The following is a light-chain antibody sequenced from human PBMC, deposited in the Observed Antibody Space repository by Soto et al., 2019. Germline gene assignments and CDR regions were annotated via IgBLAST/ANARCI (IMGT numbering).Light chain of an antibody. CDR3: QQYGNSAGVA. CDR2: ATS. CDR1: QSVGNGY. V-gene: IGKV3-20*01. J-gene: IGKJ3*01. Sequence: EIVLTQSPGTLSLSPGERATLSCRASQSVGNGYLAWYHQKPGQAPRLRIDATSSRATGTPDRFSGSGSGTNFTLTISGLDPEDFGMYYCQQYGNSAGVAFGPGTRVDIK.